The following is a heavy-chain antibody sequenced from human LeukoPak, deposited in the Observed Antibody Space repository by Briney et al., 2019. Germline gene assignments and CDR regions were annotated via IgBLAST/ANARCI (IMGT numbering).Heavy chain of an antibody. CDR2: ISDSSSYI. V-gene: IGHV3-21*01. CDR1: GFTFSTYS. D-gene: IGHD6-13*01. Sequence: GGSLRLSCAASGFTFSTYSMNWVRRAPGKGLEWVSSISDSSSYIYYADSVKGRFTISRDNAKSSLYLQMNSLRAEDTAVYYCARDPRRAAAGSSMDVWGQGTTVTVSS. J-gene: IGHJ6*02. CDR3: ARDPRRAAAGSSMDV.